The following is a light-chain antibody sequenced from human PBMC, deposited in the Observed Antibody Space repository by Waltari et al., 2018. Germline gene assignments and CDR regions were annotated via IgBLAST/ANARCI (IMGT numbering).Light chain of an antibody. J-gene: IGLJ3*02. CDR3: CSYAVSSTWV. CDR1: SNDVGTYKF. CDR2: EVN. Sequence: QSALTQPVSVSGSPGQSITISCTGTSNDVGTYKFVSWYQQHPGKAPKVIIFEVNERPSGVSNRFSGSKSGNTASLTISGLQPEDEADYYCCSYAVSSTWVFGGGTKLTVL. V-gene: IGLV2-23*02.